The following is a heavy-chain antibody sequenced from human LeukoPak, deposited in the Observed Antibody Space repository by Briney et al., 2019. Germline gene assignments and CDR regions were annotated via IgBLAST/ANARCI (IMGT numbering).Heavy chain of an antibody. CDR1: GGSISGSSYY. J-gene: IGHJ6*03. CDR2: IYYSGST. D-gene: IGHD3-3*01. Sequence: SETLSLTCTVSGGSISGSSYYWGWIRQPPGKGLEWIGYIYYSGSTNYNPSLKSRVTISVDTSKNQFSLKLSSVTAADTAVYYCARLIFGRNYYYYMDVWGKGTTVTVSS. V-gene: IGHV4-61*05. CDR3: ARLIFGRNYYYYMDV.